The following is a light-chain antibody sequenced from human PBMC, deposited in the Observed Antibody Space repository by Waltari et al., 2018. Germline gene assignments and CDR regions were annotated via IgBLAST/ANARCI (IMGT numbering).Light chain of an antibody. CDR1: ALPNPY. V-gene: IGLV3-25*03. CDR3: QSTDSSGTSVV. J-gene: IGLJ2*01. CDR2: KDS. Sequence: SYELTQPPSVSVSTGQTARITCSGDALPNPYAYWYQQKPGQAPVVVIYKDSERPSGIPERFSGSTSGTTVTLAISGVQAEDEADYYCQSTDSSGTSVVFGGGTKLTVL.